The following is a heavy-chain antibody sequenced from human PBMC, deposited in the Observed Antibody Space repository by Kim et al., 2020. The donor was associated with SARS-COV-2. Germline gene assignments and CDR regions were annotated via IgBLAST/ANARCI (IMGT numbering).Heavy chain of an antibody. J-gene: IGHJ4*02. CDR2: IKPDGSDK. CDR3: VKVGRANY. D-gene: IGHD3-10*01. V-gene: IGHV3-7*01. Sequence: GGSLRLSCAASGFALSSYWMSWARQAPGKGLEWVANIKPDGSDKNYVDSVKGRFAISSDNAKNSLYLQMHSLRVEDTAVYYCVKVGRANYLGQGSLVTVS. CDR1: GFALSSYW.